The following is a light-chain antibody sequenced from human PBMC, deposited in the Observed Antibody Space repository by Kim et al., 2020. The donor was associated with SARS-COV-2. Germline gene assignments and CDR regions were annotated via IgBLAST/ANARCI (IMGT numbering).Light chain of an antibody. V-gene: IGLV3-21*04. Sequence: SYELTQPPSVSVAPGKTARISCGGNNIGSKSVHWYQQKSGQAPVLVIYYDSDRPSGIPERFSGSNSENTATLTISRVGAGDEADYYCQVWDDSSDRLWVFGGGTQLNVL. CDR2: YDS. J-gene: IGLJ3*02. CDR3: QVWDDSSDRLWV. CDR1: NIGSKS.